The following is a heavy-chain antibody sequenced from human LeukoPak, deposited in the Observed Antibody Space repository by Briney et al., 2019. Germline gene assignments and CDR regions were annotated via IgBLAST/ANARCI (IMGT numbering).Heavy chain of an antibody. Sequence: LETLSPTCAVYGGGFSGFYWGWIRQPPGEGLEWIGEINHSGSTNYNPSLKSRVTISVDTSKNQFSLKLSSVTAADTAVYYCARVESLRFGEPPVSWGQGTLVTVSS. V-gene: IGHV4-34*01. CDR1: GGGFSGFY. D-gene: IGHD3-10*01. CDR3: ARVESLRFGEPPVS. CDR2: INHSGST. J-gene: IGHJ5*02.